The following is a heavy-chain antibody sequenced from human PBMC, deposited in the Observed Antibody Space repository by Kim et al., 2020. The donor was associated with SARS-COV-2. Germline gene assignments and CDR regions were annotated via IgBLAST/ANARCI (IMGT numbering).Heavy chain of an antibody. Sequence: GGSLRLSCAASGFTFSSYEMNWVRQAPGKGLEWVSYISSSGSTIYYADSVKGRFTISRDNAKNSLYLQMNSLRAEDTAVYYCAGGSIRITMIVVVQGMDVWGQGTTVTVSS. V-gene: IGHV3-48*03. J-gene: IGHJ6*02. CDR3: AGGSIRITMIVVVQGMDV. CDR1: GFTFSSYE. D-gene: IGHD3-22*01. CDR2: ISSSGSTI.